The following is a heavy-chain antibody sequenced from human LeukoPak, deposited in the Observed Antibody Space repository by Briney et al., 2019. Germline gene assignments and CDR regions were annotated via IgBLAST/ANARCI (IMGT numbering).Heavy chain of an antibody. J-gene: IGHJ6*03. CDR3: ARDLTDPPYYYYYIDV. V-gene: IGHV3-21*01. Sequence: GGSLRLSCAASGFTFSSDSMNWVRQAPGEGLEWVSSISSSSSYIYYADSVKGRFTISRDNAKNSLYLQMNSLRAEDTAVYYCARDLTDPPYYYYYIDVWGKGTTVTISS. CDR1: GFTFSSDS. CDR2: ISSSSSYI.